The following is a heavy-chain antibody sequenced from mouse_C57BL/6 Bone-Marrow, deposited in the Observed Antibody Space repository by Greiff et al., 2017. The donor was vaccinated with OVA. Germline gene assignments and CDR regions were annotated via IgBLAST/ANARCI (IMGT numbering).Heavy chain of an antibody. Sequence: QVQLQQPGAELVMPGASVKLSCKASGYTFTSYWMHWVKQRPGQGLEWIGEIDPSDSYTNYNQKFKGKSTLTVDKSSSTAYMQLSSLPSEDSAVYYCAREWIYYAPWFAYWGQGTLVTVSA. CDR1: GYTFTSYW. D-gene: IGHD2-1*01. CDR3: AREWIYYAPWFAY. CDR2: IDPSDSYT. J-gene: IGHJ3*01. V-gene: IGHV1-69*01.